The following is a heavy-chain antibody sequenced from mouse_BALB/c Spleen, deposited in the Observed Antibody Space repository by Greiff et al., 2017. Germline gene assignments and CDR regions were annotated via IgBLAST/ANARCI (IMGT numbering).Heavy chain of an antibody. CDR3: SYYYGRGY. Sequence: QVQLQQPGAELVKPGASVKLSCKASGYTFTSYWMHWVKQRPGQGLEWIGEINPSNGRTNYNEKFKSKATLTVDKSSSTAYMQLSSLTSEDSAVYYCSYYYGRGYWGQGTTLTVSS. J-gene: IGHJ2*01. D-gene: IGHD1-1*01. CDR1: GYTFTSYW. CDR2: INPSNGRT. V-gene: IGHV1S81*02.